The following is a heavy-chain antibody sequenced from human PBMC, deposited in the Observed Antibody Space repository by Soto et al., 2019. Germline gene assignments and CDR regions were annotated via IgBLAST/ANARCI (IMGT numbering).Heavy chain of an antibody. CDR3: GRDGAYDYGDYGVAY. Sequence: EVQLVESGGGLVKPGVSLRLSCAASGFSFSTYGMNWVRQAPGRGLEWVSSISSSSTSIYYAESVKGRFTISRDNANNSLFLQMNSLRAEDTAVYYCGRDGAYDYGDYGVAYWGQGTLVTVSS. CDR2: ISSSSTSI. J-gene: IGHJ4*02. CDR1: GFSFSTYG. V-gene: IGHV3-21*01. D-gene: IGHD4-17*01.